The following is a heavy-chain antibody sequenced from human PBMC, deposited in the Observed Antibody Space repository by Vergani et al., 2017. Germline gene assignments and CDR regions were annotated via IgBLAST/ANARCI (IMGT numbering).Heavy chain of an antibody. V-gene: IGHV3-21*01. D-gene: IGHD3-3*01. J-gene: IGHJ6*02. CDR1: GFTFSSYS. CDR3: ARAHYDFWSGYYPLRYYYGMDV. CDR2: ISSSSSYI. Sequence: EVQLVESGGGLVKPGGSLRLSCAASGFTFSSYSMNWVRQAPGKGLEWVSSISSSSSYIYYADSVKGRFTISRDNAKNSLYLQMNSLRAEDTAVYYCARAHYDFWSGYYPLRYYYGMDVWGQGTTVTVSS.